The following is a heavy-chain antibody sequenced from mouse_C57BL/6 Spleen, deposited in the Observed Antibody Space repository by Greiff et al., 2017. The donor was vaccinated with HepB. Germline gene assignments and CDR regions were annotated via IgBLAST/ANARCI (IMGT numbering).Heavy chain of an antibody. CDR3: AREVTTGYYAMDY. D-gene: IGHD2-2*01. CDR2: IYPGGGYT. CDR1: GYTFTNYW. Sequence: QVHVKQSGAELVRPGTSVKMSCKASGYTFTNYWIGWAKQRPGHGLEWIGDIYPGGGYTNYNEKFKGKATLTADKSSSTAYMQFSSLTSEDSAIYYCAREVTTGYYAMDYWGQGTSVTVSS. J-gene: IGHJ4*01. V-gene: IGHV1-63*01.